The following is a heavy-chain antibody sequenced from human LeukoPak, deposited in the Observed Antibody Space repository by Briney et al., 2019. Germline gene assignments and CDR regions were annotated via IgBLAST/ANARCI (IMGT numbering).Heavy chain of an antibody. D-gene: IGHD3-22*01. CDR2: ISGSGGST. Sequence: QSGGSLRLSCAASGFTFSSYAMSWVRQASGKGLEWVSAISGSGGSTYYADSVKGRFTISRDNSKNTLYLQMNSLRAEDTAVYYCAKDPTNTMIVVVFFDYWGQGTLATVSS. CDR3: AKDPTNTMIVVVFFDY. J-gene: IGHJ4*02. CDR1: GFTFSSYA. V-gene: IGHV3-23*01.